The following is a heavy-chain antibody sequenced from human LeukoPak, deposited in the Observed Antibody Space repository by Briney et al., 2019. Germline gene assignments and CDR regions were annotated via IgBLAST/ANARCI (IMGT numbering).Heavy chain of an antibody. J-gene: IGHJ4*02. CDR1: GGTFSTFP. Sequence: ASVKVSCKASGGTFSTFPISWVRQAPGQGLEWIGGIIPIFGPNYAQKFQGRATISADLATATAYMELSSLTSEDTSVYYCATGQDRSGYYSSLDYWGQGTLVAVSS. CDR3: ATGQDRSGYYSSLDY. D-gene: IGHD3-22*01. CDR2: IIPIFGP. V-gene: IGHV1-69*13.